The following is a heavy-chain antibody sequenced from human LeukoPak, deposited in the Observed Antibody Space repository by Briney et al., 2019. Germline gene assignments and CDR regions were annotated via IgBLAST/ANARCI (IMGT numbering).Heavy chain of an antibody. Sequence: PGGSLRLSCAASGFTFTNHAMHWVRQGTGKGLEWVSAISGSGGSTYYADSVKGRFTISRDNSKNTLYLQMNSLRAEDTAVYYCAKDGRDYVWGSYRSPWGQGTLVTVSS. CDR2: ISGSGGST. D-gene: IGHD3-16*02. CDR1: GFTFTNHA. CDR3: AKDGRDYVWGSYRSP. J-gene: IGHJ5*02. V-gene: IGHV3-23*01.